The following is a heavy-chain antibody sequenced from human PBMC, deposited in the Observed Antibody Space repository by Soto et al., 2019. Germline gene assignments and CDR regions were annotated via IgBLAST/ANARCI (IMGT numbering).Heavy chain of an antibody. CDR3: ARDRGIAAAGSGGNWLDP. V-gene: IGHV1-69*01. CDR1: GGTFSSYG. Sequence: QVQLVQSGAEVKKPGSSVKVSCKASGGTFSSYGISWVRQAPGQGLEWMGGIIPAFRKANYAQKFQGRVTITADEPTSTAYRELSRLRSEDTAVYYCARDRGIAAAGSGGNWLDPWGQGTRVTVSS. D-gene: IGHD6-13*01. CDR2: IIPAFRKA. J-gene: IGHJ5*02.